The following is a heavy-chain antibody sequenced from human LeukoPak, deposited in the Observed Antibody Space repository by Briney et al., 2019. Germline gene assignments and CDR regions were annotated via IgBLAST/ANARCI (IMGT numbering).Heavy chain of an antibody. V-gene: IGHV3-21*01. Sequence: GGSLRLSCAASGFTFSSSGMHWVRQAPGKGLEWVSVISSSSAFIYYADSVKGRFTISRDNAKNSLYLQMNSLRAEDTAVYYCATSRNVGEHAFDIWGQGTMVTVSS. D-gene: IGHD3-10*02. CDR3: ATSRNVGEHAFDI. CDR2: ISSSSAFI. J-gene: IGHJ3*02. CDR1: GFTFSSSG.